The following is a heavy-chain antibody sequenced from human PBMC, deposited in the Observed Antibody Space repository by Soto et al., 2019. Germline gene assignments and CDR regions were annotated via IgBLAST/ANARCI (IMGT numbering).Heavy chain of an antibody. Sequence: SETLSFTCTVSGGSISSGDYYWSWIRQLPGKGLEWIGYIYYSGSTYYNPSLKSRVTISVDTSKNQFSLKLRSVTAADTAVYYRAREFLAAKPGIAAAGTREVWFDPWGQGTLVTVSS. CDR2: IYYSGST. D-gene: IGHD6-13*01. V-gene: IGHV4-30-4*01. J-gene: IGHJ5*02. CDR3: AREFLAAKPGIAAAGTREVWFDP. CDR1: GGSISSGDYY.